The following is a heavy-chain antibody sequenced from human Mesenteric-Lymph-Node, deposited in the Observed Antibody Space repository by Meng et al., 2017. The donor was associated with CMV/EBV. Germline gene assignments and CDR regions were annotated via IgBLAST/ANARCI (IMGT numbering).Heavy chain of an antibody. CDR2: INHSGST. J-gene: IGHJ4*02. D-gene: IGHD4-23*01. Sequence: VWAQDGAAGLLRPSATLSPPCAVYGGSFSGYYWGWIRQPPGKGLEWIGEINHSGSTNYNPSLKSRVTISVDTSKNQFSLKLSSVTAADTAVYYCARHQRWLKSEGGFNYWGQGTLVTVSS. CDR3: ARHQRWLKSEGGFNY. CDR1: GGSFSGYY. V-gene: IGHV4-34*01.